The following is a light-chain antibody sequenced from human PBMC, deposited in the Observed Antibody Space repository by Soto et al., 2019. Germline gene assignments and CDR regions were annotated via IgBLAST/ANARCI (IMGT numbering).Light chain of an antibody. CDR1: NIGDKA. V-gene: IGLV3-21*04. Sequence: SYVLTQRPSVSVAPEKTARITCGGANIGDKAVHWFQQRPGQAPLLVIYYDFERPSGIPDRFSGSNSGNTATLTISRVEAGDEADYFCQVWDTTLAQPIFGGGTKLTVL. CDR3: QVWDTTLAQPI. CDR2: YDF. J-gene: IGLJ2*01.